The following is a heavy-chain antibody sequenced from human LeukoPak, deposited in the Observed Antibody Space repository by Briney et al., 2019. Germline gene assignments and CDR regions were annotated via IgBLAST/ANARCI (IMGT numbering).Heavy chain of an antibody. CDR1: GFTFDDYA. CDR3: AKARQLWYHFDY. V-gene: IGHV3-9*01. J-gene: IGHJ4*02. Sequence: GGSLRLSCAASGFTFDDYAMHWVRQAPGKGLEWVSGISWNSGSIAYADSVKGRFTISRDNAKNSLFLQMNSLRAEDTAFYYYAKARQLWYHFDYWGQGTLVTVSS. CDR2: ISWNSGSI. D-gene: IGHD5-18*01.